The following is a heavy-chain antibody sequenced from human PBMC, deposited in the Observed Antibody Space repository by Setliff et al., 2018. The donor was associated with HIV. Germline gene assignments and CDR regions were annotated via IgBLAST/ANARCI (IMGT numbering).Heavy chain of an antibody. D-gene: IGHD3-3*01. V-gene: IGHV4-34*01. J-gene: IGHJ4*01. CDR2: INHSGST. CDR3: ARGRDYTGSWFRPFYLDF. Sequence: PSETLSLTCAVYGGSFSAYHWSWIRQTPGKGLEWLGEINHSGSTAYNLALESRVSMSIDTSKNQFSLKLTSVTAAGTAIYYCARGRDYTGSWFRPFYLDFWGHGNLVTVSS. CDR1: GGSFSAYH.